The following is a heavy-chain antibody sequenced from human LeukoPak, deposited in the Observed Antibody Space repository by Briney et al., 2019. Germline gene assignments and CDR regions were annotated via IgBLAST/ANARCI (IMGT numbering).Heavy chain of an antibody. CDR1: GFTFSRYA. CDR2: ISSNGGST. Sequence: GGSLRLSCSASGFTFSRYAMHWVRQAPGKGLEYVSAISSNGGSTYYADSVKGRFTISRDNSRNTLHLQMSSLRVEDTAVYYCARLRVSSGYYSDYWGQGTLVTVSS. J-gene: IGHJ4*02. CDR3: ARLRVSSGYYSDY. D-gene: IGHD3-22*01. V-gene: IGHV3-64D*06.